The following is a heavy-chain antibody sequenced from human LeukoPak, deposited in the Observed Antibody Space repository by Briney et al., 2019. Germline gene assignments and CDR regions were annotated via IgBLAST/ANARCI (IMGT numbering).Heavy chain of an antibody. J-gene: IGHJ4*02. CDR3: AKQPNHAVVGPCDY. V-gene: IGHV3-23*01. Sequence: GGSLRLSCAASGFTFSSYAMSWVRQAPGKGLEWVSAISGSGGSTYYADSVKGRFTISRDNSKNTLYLQMNSLRAEDTAVYYCAKQPNHAVVGPCDYWGQGTLVTASS. CDR2: ISGSGGST. D-gene: IGHD2-2*01. CDR1: GFTFSSYA.